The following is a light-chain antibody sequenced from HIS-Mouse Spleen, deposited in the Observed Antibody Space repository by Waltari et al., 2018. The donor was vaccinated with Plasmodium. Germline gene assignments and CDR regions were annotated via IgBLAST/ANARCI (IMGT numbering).Light chain of an antibody. CDR1: NIGSKS. V-gene: IGLV3-21*02. J-gene: IGLJ2*01. CDR2: DDS. Sequence: SYVLTQPPSVSVAPGQTARITCGGNNIGSKSVHWYQQKPGQAPVLVVYDDSDRPSGMPERFSGSNSGITATLTISRVEAGDEADYYCQVWDSSSDHVVFGGGTKLTVL. CDR3: QVWDSSSDHVV.